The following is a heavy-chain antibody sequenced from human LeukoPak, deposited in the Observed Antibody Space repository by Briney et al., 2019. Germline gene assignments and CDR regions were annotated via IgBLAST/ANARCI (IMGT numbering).Heavy chain of an antibody. CDR1: GFTFSNYT. D-gene: IGHD3-10*01. CDR2: ITTRSSYI. J-gene: IGHJ3*02. V-gene: IGHV3-21*01. CDR3: ARNGWELGGAFDI. Sequence: PGGSLRLSCAASGFTFSNYTMNWVRQAPGKGLEWVSFITTRSSYIYYGDSVEGRFTISRDNAKKSLYLQMNSLRAEDTAVYYCARNGWELGGAFDIWGQGTMVTVSS.